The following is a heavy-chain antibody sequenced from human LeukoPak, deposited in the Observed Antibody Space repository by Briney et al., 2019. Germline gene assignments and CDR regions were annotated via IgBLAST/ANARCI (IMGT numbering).Heavy chain of an antibody. CDR3: AKDLEGRYSSGWFGPGYFDY. CDR2: ISGSGGST. V-gene: IGHV3-23*01. J-gene: IGHJ4*02. CDR1: GFTFSSYA. D-gene: IGHD6-19*01. Sequence: GGFLRLSCAASGFTFSSYAMSWVRQAPGKGLEWVSAISGSGGSTYYADSVKGRFTISRDNSKNTLYLQMNSLRAEDTAVYYCAKDLEGRYSSGWFGPGYFDYWGQGTLVTVSS.